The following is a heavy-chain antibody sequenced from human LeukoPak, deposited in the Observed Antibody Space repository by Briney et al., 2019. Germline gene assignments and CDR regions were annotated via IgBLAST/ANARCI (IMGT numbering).Heavy chain of an antibody. J-gene: IGHJ4*02. V-gene: IGHV4-59*01. CDR3: ARGITLCGVVISFPY. CDR1: GGSITSYY. Sequence: PSETLSLTCTVSGGSITSYYWTWVRQPPGKGLEWIGYRSDSGSTNYNPSRKSRVTISIDTSKHQLSLNMTSVTAADTAVYCCARGITLCGVVISFPYWGQGTLVTVSS. D-gene: IGHD3-3*01. CDR2: RSDSGST.